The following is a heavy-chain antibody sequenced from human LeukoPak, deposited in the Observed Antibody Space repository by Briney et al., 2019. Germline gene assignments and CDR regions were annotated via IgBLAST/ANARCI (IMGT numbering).Heavy chain of an antibody. D-gene: IGHD2-15*01. V-gene: IGHV4-4*07. Sequence: SETLSLTCAVSGGSISGYYWSWIRQPAGKGLEWMGRTSGSGSTDYDPSLRSRVTMSVDTSKNQFSLKLTSVTAADTAVYYCAREGRSSTPGYWGQGTLVTVSS. J-gene: IGHJ4*02. CDR1: GGSISGYY. CDR3: AREGRSSTPGY. CDR2: TSGSGST.